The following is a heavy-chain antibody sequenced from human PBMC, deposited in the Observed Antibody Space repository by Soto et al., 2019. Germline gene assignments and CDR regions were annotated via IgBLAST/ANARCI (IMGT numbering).Heavy chain of an antibody. Sequence: EVQLVESGGGVVQPGESLRLSCAASGFTFSGYWMHWVRQAPGKGLVWVARINSAGSTTNFAGSVKGRFTISRDNAKNMLYQQMSTLTAEDTAVYYCARGADGYGNFDYWGQGILVTVSS. V-gene: IGHV3-74*01. CDR3: ARGADGYGNFDY. CDR1: GFTFSGYW. J-gene: IGHJ4*02. CDR2: INSAGSTT. D-gene: IGHD5-12*01.